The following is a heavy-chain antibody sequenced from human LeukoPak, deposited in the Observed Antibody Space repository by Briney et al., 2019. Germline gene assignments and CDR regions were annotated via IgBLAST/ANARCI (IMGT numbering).Heavy chain of an antibody. CDR3: ARDKRGSSWYSSFDP. CDR1: GGSISSYY. D-gene: IGHD6-13*01. V-gene: IGHV4-59*01. J-gene: IGHJ5*02. Sequence: PSETLSLTCTVSGGSISSYYWSWIRQPPGKGLEWIGYIYYSGSTNYNPSLKSRVTISVDTSKNQFSLKLSSVTAADTAVYYCARDKRGSSWYSSFDPWGQGTLVTVSS. CDR2: IYYSGST.